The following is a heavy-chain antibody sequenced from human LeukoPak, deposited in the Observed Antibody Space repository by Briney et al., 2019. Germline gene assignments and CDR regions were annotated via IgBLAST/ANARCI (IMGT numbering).Heavy chain of an antibody. D-gene: IGHD5-12*01. CDR2: IKQDGSEK. CDR3: ASVGGGYDPGFDY. Sequence: PGGSLRLSCAASGFTFSSYWMSWVRQAPGKGLEWVANIKQDGSEKYYVDSVKGRFTISRDNAKNSLYLQMNSLRAEDTAVYYCASVGGGYDPGFDYWGQGTLVTVSS. V-gene: IGHV3-7*01. J-gene: IGHJ4*02. CDR1: GFTFSSYW.